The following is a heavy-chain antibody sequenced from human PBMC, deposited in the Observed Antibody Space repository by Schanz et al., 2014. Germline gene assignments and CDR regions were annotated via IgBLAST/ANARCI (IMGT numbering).Heavy chain of an antibody. CDR1: GFTFSNYA. Sequence: EVQLLESGGGLARPGESLRLSCVVSGFTFSNYAMSWVRQAPGRGLEWVSTISGSGDNTYYADSVTGRFTISRDNAKNTLYLQMNSLRPEDTALYYCVGIHVAVAEAFYWGQGALVTVSS. CDR3: VGIHVAVAEAFY. CDR2: ISGSGDNT. J-gene: IGHJ4*02. D-gene: IGHD6-19*01. V-gene: IGHV3-23*01.